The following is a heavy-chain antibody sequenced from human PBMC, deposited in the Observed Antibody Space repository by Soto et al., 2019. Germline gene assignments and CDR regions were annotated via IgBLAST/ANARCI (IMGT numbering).Heavy chain of an antibody. D-gene: IGHD3-16*01. CDR1: GYTFTSYG. Sequence: ASVKVSCKASGYTFTSYGFSWVRQAPGQGLEWMGWINGYTGNTHYAQKFQGRATMTTDTSTSTAYMELWTLISDDTAVYYCARSWVTGKGGMDVWGQGTTVTVS. CDR2: INGYTGNT. CDR3: ARSWVTGKGGMDV. J-gene: IGHJ6*02. V-gene: IGHV1-18*01.